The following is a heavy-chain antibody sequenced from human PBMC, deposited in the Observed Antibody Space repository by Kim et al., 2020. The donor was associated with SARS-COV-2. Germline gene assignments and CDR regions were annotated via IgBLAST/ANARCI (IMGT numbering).Heavy chain of an antibody. CDR3: ARGGGVSVPGLFDY. Sequence: GGSLRLSCAASGLTFSSYAMHWVRQAPGKGLEWVAVISYDGSNKYYADSVKGRFTISRDNSKNTLYLQMNSLRAEDTAVYYCARGGGVSVPGLFDYWGQGTLVTVSS. D-gene: IGHD3-16*01. CDR1: GLTFSSYA. J-gene: IGHJ4*02. V-gene: IGHV3-30*04. CDR2: ISYDGSNK.